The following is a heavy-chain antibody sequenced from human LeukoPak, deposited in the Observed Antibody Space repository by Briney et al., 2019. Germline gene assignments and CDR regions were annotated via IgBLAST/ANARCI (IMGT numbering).Heavy chain of an antibody. Sequence: GGSLRLSCVASGFSFSSYAVHWVRQAPGKGLEWVTIISYDGSKKYYADSVKGRFTISRDNSKNTLYPQMNSLRPEDTAVYYCARGGCSGGSCYSPYYFYGMDVWGKGTTVTVSS. J-gene: IGHJ6*04. CDR2: ISYDGSKK. V-gene: IGHV3-30*04. CDR3: ARGGCSGGSCYSPYYFYGMDV. D-gene: IGHD2-15*01. CDR1: GFSFSSYA.